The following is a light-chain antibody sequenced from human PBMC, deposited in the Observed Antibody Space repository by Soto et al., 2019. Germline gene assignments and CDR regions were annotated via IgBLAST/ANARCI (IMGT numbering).Light chain of an antibody. CDR3: HQYNSYPYT. Sequence: DIQLTQSPSTLSASVGDRVTITCRASESITTWLAWYQQKPGKAPKVLIHDASTLESGVPSRFSGSGSETEFTLTISSLQPYDFAAYICHQYNSYPYTFGQGTKLETK. CDR2: DAS. V-gene: IGKV1-5*01. CDR1: ESITTW. J-gene: IGKJ2*01.